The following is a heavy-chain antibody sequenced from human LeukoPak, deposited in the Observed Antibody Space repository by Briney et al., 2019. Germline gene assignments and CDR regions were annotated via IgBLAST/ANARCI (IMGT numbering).Heavy chain of an antibody. CDR1: GGSISSYN. J-gene: IGHJ4*02. CDR2: IYYTGST. V-gene: IGHV4-59*01. D-gene: IGHD6-19*01. Sequence: PSETLSLTCTVSGGSISSYNWNWIRQPPGKGLEWIGNIYYTGSTNYNPSFKGRVTISVDTSKNQFSLKLSSVTAADTAVFYCARGASGWYWIDYWGLGTLVTVSS. CDR3: ARGASGWYWIDY.